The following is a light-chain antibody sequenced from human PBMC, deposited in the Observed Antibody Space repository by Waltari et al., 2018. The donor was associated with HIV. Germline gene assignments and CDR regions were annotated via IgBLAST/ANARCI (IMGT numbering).Light chain of an antibody. Sequence: SYFLTQPPSVSVAPGQTARITCGGNNIGSRSVHWYKQKPGQAPVMVVFDDTHRPSGIPERFSGSNSGNTATLTITRVEAGDEADYFCQVWDTRSDHPVVFGGGTNLTVL. V-gene: IGLV3-21*02. CDR2: DDT. CDR1: NIGSRS. CDR3: QVWDTRSDHPVV. J-gene: IGLJ2*01.